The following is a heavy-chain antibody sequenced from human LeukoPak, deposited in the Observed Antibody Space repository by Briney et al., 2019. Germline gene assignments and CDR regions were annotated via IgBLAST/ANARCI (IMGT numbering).Heavy chain of an antibody. CDR2: IPYDGSNK. J-gene: IGHJ4*02. CDR3: ASQDGYNLRETYYFDY. CDR1: GFTFSSYG. V-gene: IGHV3-30*02. D-gene: IGHD5-24*01. Sequence: GGSLRLSCAASGFTFSSYGMHWVCQAPGKGLQWVAFIPYDGSNKYYTDSVKGRFTISRDNSKNTMYLQMNSLRAEDTAVYYCASQDGYNLRETYYFDYWGQGTLVTVSS.